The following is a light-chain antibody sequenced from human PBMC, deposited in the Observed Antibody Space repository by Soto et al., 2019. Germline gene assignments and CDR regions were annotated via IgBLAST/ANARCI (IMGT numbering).Light chain of an antibody. CDR2: GGS. CDR3: QHSYNTPFT. J-gene: IGKJ3*01. V-gene: IGKV1-39*01. CDR1: QNIHSF. Sequence: DIQMTQSPSSLASSVGERVTITCRASQNIHSFLNSYQQKPGKAPQVLIYGGSALQSGVPSRFGGSGSGTDFTLNISSLQPEDFASYFCQHSYNTPFTFGPGTRVDI.